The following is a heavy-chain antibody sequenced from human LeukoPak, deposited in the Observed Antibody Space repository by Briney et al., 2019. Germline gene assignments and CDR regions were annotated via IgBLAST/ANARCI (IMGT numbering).Heavy chain of an antibody. D-gene: IGHD3-3*01. Sequence: GGSLRLSCAASGLTFSSYGMHWVRQAPGKGLEWVAIIWYDGSNKYYAASVKGRFTISRDNSKSTLFLQRNSLRAEDTAMYYCARDYGSGMDCWGQGTLVTVSS. CDR3: ARDYGSGMDC. CDR1: GLTFSSYG. V-gene: IGHV3-33*01. CDR2: IWYDGSNK. J-gene: IGHJ4*02.